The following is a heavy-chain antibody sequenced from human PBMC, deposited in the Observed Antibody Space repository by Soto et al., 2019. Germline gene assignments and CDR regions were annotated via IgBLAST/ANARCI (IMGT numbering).Heavy chain of an antibody. V-gene: IGHV3-33*01. CDR1: GFTFSSHG. D-gene: IGHD6-13*01. CDR2: IYYDGSNK. CDR3: ARSKYSSSWYPFDY. Sequence: VGSLRLPCAASGFTFSSHGMHWVRQAPGKGLEWVAVIYYDGSNKYYADSVKGRFTISRDNSKNTLYLQMNSLRAEDTAVFYCARSKYSSSWYPFDYWGQGTLVTVS. J-gene: IGHJ4*02.